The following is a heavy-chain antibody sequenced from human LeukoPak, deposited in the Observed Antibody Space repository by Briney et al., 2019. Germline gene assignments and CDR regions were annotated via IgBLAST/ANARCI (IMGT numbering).Heavy chain of an antibody. D-gene: IGHD3-10*01. J-gene: IGHJ5*02. CDR2: IDYSGGST. V-gene: IGHV3-23*01. CDR1: GFTLSSYE. Sequence: GGSLRLSCTASGFTLSSYEMSWIRQAPGKGLEWVSSIDYSGGSTYYADSVKGRFTISRDNSKNTLYLQMNSLRPDDTAVYYCAKDYSKTSYYGSGTYYRPNWFDPWGQGTLVTVSS. CDR3: AKDYSKTSYYGSGTYYRPNWFDP.